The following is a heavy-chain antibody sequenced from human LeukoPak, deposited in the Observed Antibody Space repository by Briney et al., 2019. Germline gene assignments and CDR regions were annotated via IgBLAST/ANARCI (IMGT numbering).Heavy chain of an antibody. V-gene: IGHV3-21*01. Sequence: GGSLRLSCAASGFTFSSYSMNWVRPAPGKGLEWVSSISSSSSYIYYADSVKGRFTISRDNAKNSLYLQMNSLRAEDTAVYYCARDRSYSNSMDVWGQGTTVTVSS. J-gene: IGHJ6*02. CDR2: ISSSSSYI. CDR3: ARDRSYSNSMDV. CDR1: GFTFSSYS. D-gene: IGHD4-11*01.